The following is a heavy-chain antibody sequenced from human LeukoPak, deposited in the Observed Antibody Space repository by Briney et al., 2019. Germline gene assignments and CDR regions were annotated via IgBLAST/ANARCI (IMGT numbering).Heavy chain of an antibody. J-gene: IGHJ4*02. D-gene: IGHD5-12*01. CDR2: IIPIFGTA. CDR1: GGTFSSYA. Sequence: SVKVSCKASGGTFSSYAISWVRQAPGQGLEWMGGIIPIFGTANYAQKFQGRVTITADESTSTAYMELSSLRSEDTAVYYCATYSGYDLGSEAFDYWGQGTLVTVSS. V-gene: IGHV1-69*13. CDR3: ATYSGYDLGSEAFDY.